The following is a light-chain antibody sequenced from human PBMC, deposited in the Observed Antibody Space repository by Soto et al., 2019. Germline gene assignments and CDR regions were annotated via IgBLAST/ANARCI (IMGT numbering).Light chain of an antibody. CDR3: QHRSNWLA. CDR1: QSVSSY. Sequence: IVRPPYPATLSVSPGERAPLSCRASQSVSSYLAWYQQKPGQAPRLLIYDASNRATGIPARFSGSGSGTDFTLTITSLEPEDFAVYYCQHRSNWLAFGGGTKVDI. CDR2: DAS. V-gene: IGKV3-11*01. J-gene: IGKJ4*01.